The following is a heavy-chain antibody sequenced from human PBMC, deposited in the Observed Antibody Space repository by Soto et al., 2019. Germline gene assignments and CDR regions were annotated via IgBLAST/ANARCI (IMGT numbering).Heavy chain of an antibody. Sequence: PGGSLRLSCAASGFTFSSYAMSWVRQAPGKGLEWVSAISGSGGSTYYADSVKGRFTISRDNSKNTLYLQMNSLRAEDTAVYYCAKAGDIAARPYYYYYMDVWGKGTTVTVSS. CDR2: ISGSGGST. CDR3: AKAGDIAARPYYYYYMDV. V-gene: IGHV3-23*01. J-gene: IGHJ6*03. D-gene: IGHD6-6*01. CDR1: GFTFSSYA.